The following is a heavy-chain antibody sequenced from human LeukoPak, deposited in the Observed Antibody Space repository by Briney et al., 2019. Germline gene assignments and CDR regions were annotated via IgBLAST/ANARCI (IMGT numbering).Heavy chain of an antibody. V-gene: IGHV4-30-4*08. J-gene: IGHJ5*02. CDR1: GGSLSSGDCY. CDR3: ARGTAKYSSGNWFDP. Sequence: SETLSLTCTVSGGSLSSGDCYWSWIRPPPGKGMEWIGYIYYSGSTYYNPSLKSRVTISVDTSKNQFSLKLSSVTAADTAVYYCARGTAKYSSGNWFDPWGQGTLVTVSS. D-gene: IGHD6-25*01. CDR2: IYYSGST.